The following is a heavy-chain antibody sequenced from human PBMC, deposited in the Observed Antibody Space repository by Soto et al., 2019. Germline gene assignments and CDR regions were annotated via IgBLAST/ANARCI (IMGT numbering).Heavy chain of an antibody. CDR3: AGRSVLRFLEWSDYGMDV. CDR2: IYYSGST. D-gene: IGHD3-3*01. J-gene: IGHJ6*02. V-gene: IGHV4-39*01. Sequence: PSETLSLTCTVSGGSISSSSYYWGWIRQPPGKGLEWIGSIYYSGSTYYNPSLKSRVTISVDTSKNQFSLKLSSVTAADTAVYYCAGRSVLRFLEWSDYGMDVWGQGTTVTVSS. CDR1: GGSISSSSYY.